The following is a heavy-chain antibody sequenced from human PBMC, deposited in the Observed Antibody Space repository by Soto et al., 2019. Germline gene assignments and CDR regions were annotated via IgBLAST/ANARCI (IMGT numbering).Heavy chain of an antibody. Sequence: EAQLVESGGGLGRPGGSLTLSCAASELSFSNYDMNWVRQAPGKGLEWLSYISSSGDKSYYADSVKGRFTMSRDNVKNSLFLKMNSLRDDDTAVYYCARVRGVLWFGDTVGAMDVWGQGTTVIVSS. D-gene: IGHD3-10*01. J-gene: IGHJ6*02. CDR1: ELSFSNYD. CDR3: ARVRGVLWFGDTVGAMDV. CDR2: ISSSGDKS. V-gene: IGHV3-48*03.